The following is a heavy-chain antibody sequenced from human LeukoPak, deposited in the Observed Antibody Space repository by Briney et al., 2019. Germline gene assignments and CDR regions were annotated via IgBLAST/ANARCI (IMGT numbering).Heavy chain of an antibody. D-gene: IGHD2-15*01. J-gene: IGHJ5*02. Sequence: ASVKVSCKASGYTFTSYYMHWVRQAPGQGLEWMGIINPSGGSTSYAQKFQGRVTMTRDMSTSTVYMELSSLRSEDTAVYYCAREGSKGAGFDPWGQGTLVTVSS. CDR1: GYTFTSYY. CDR3: AREGSKGAGFDP. CDR2: INPSGGST. V-gene: IGHV1-46*01.